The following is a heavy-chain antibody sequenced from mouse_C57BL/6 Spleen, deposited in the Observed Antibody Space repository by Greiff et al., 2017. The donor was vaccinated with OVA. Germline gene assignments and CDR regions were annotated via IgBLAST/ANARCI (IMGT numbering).Heavy chain of an antibody. CDR3: AGSLYYGYDEGFAY. J-gene: IGHJ3*01. Sequence: EVQLVESGPGLVKPSQSLSLTCSVTGYSITSGYYWNWIRQFPGNKLEWMGYISYDGSNNYNPSLKNRISITRDTSKNQFFLKLNSVTTEDTATYDCAGSLYYGYDEGFAYWGQGTLVTVSA. V-gene: IGHV3-6*01. D-gene: IGHD2-2*01. CDR1: GYSITSGYY. CDR2: ISYDGSN.